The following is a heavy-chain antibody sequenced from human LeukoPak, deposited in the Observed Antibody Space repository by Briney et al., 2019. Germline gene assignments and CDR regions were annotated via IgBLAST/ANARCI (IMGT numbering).Heavy chain of an antibody. D-gene: IGHD5-12*01. V-gene: IGHV4-59*11. CDR3: ARGFDSKSTYFDY. Sequence: SETLSLTCSVSGGSISSHYWSWIRQPPGKGLEWIGYIYNSGSINYNPSLKSRVNISVDTSKNQFSLRLTSVSAADTAVYYCARGFDSKSTYFDYWGQGTLLTVSS. CDR2: IYNSGSI. CDR1: GGSISSHY. J-gene: IGHJ4*02.